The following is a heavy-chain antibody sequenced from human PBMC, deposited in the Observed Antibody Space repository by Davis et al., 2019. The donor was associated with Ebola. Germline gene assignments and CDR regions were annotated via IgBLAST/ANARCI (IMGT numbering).Heavy chain of an antibody. V-gene: IGHV4-34*01. D-gene: IGHD6-6*01. J-gene: IGHJ4*02. CDR1: SRSFSGYY. Sequence: MPSETLSLTCAVYSRSFSGYYWGWIRQSAGKGLEWIGSIYYSGGTYYNPSLKSRVTISVATSKNQFSLKLSSVTAADTAVYYCARAQRYSSSSRFNYWGQGTLVTVSS. CDR2: IYYSGGT. CDR3: ARAQRYSSSSRFNY.